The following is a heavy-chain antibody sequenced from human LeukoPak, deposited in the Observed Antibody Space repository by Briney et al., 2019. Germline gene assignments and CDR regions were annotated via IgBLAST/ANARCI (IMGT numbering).Heavy chain of an antibody. D-gene: IGHD6-13*01. J-gene: IGHJ6*02. CDR3: AKAQQQHYYYYGMDV. Sequence: GRSLRLSCAASGFTFDDYAMPWVRQAPGKGLEWVSGISWNSGSIGYADSVKGRFTISRDNAKNSLYLQMNSLRAEDTALYYCAKAQQQHYYYYGMDVWGQGTTVTVSS. CDR2: ISWNSGSI. V-gene: IGHV3-9*01. CDR1: GFTFDDYA.